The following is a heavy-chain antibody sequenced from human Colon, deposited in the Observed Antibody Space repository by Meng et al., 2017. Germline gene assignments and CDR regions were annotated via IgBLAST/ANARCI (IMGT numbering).Heavy chain of an antibody. D-gene: IGHD3-10*01. CDR3: AAYGSGTNYANNWFDP. CDR1: GGSITIYY. Sequence: QVQLQEWGPGLVKPSETLSLTCTVSGGSITIYYWSWIRQSPGKGLEWIGNIYYSGGPNYNPSLKSRVTLSVDMSKNQFSLKLKSVTAADTAVYYCAAYGSGTNYANNWFDPWGQGTLVTVSS. V-gene: IGHV4-59*01. J-gene: IGHJ5*02. CDR2: IYYSGGP.